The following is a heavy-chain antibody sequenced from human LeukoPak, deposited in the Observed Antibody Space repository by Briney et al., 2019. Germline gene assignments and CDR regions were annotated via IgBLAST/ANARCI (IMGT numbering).Heavy chain of an antibody. CDR3: ARPGYCSGGSCYRDLGAFDI. J-gene: IGHJ3*02. Sequence: SETLSLTCTVSGGSISSSSYYWGWIRQPPGKGLEWIGSIYYSGSTYYNPSLKSRVTISVDTSKNQFSLKLSSVTAADTAVYYCARPGYCSGGSCYRDLGAFDIWGQGTMVTVSS. CDR1: GGSISSSSYY. CDR2: IYYSGST. D-gene: IGHD2-15*01. V-gene: IGHV4-39*01.